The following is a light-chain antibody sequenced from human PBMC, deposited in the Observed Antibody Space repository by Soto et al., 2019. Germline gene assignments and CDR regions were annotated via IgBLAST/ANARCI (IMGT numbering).Light chain of an antibody. J-gene: IGLJ1*01. CDR3: ISYTSRSAPYV. CDR1: SSDVGGYNY. Sequence: QSALTQPASVSGSPGQSITISCTGTSSDVGGYNYVSWYQQHPGKAPKLMIYDVSNRPSGVSNRFSGSKSGNTASLTSSGLQAEDEDDYYCISYTSRSAPYVFGTGTKLTVL. V-gene: IGLV2-14*01. CDR2: DVS.